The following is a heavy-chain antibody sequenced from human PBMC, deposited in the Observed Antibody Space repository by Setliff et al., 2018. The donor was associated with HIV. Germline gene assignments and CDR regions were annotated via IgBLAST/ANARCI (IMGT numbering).Heavy chain of an antibody. CDR3: ARCRSRAKDAFDI. V-gene: IGHV1-69*10. D-gene: IGHD6-13*01. CDR2: IIPILGIA. Sequence: SVKVSCKASGGTFSSYAISWVRQAPGQGLEWMGGIIPILGIANYAQKFQGRVTITADEYTSTAYMELSNLRSEDTAVYYCARCRSRAKDAFDIWGQGTMGTVS. J-gene: IGHJ3*02. CDR1: GGTFSSYA.